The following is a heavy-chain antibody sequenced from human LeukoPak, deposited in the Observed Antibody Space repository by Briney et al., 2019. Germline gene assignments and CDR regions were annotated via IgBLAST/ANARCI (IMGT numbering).Heavy chain of an antibody. V-gene: IGHV4-4*02. CDR2: IYHSGST. D-gene: IGHD2-15*01. CDR3: ARDPGCSGGSCTHNWFDP. J-gene: IGHJ5*02. Sequence: SETLSLTCAVSGGSISSSNWWSWVRQPPGKGLEWIGEIYHSGSTNYNPSLKSRVTISVDKSKNQFSLKLSSVTAADTAVYYCARDPGCSGGSCTHNWFDPWGQGTLVTVSS. CDR1: GGSISSSNW.